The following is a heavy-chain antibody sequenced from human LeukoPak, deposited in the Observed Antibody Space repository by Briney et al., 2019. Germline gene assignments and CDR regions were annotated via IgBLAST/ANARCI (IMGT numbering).Heavy chain of an antibody. CDR2: IYYSGST. Sequence: SETLSLTCTVSGGSISSYYWSWIRQPPGKGLEWIGYIYYSGSTTYNPSLKSRVTISVETPKNQFSLKLSSLTSADTPVNYFARGTAQEYYYYYYYMDVWGKGTTVTVSS. J-gene: IGHJ6*03. CDR3: ARGTAQEYYYYYYYMDV. V-gene: IGHV4-59*01. CDR1: GGSISSYY.